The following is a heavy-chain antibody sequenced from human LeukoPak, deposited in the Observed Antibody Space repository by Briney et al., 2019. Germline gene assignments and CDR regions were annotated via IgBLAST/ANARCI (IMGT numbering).Heavy chain of an antibody. D-gene: IGHD6-19*01. V-gene: IGHV4-34*01. CDR3: ARVEGGSGWYYFDY. Sequence: SXTLSLTCAVYGGSFSGYYWSWIRQPPGKGLEWIGEINHSGSTNYNPSLKSGVTISVETSKKDFSLKLSSVTAADTAVYYCARVEGGSGWYYFDYWGQGTLVTVSS. CDR2: INHSGST. CDR1: GGSFSGYY. J-gene: IGHJ4*02.